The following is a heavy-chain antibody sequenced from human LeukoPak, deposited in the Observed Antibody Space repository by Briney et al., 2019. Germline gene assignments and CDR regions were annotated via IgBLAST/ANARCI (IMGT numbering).Heavy chain of an antibody. CDR3: ASLDGNAWWHY. D-gene: IGHD2-15*01. CDR2: IKQDGSEK. CDR1: GFTFSSYW. V-gene: IGHV3-7*01. Sequence: GGSLRLSCAASGFTFSSYWMGWVRQAPGKGLEWVANIKQDGSEKYYVDSVKGRFTISRDNAKNSLYLQMNSLRAEDTAVYYCASLDGNAWWHYWGQGTLVTVSS. J-gene: IGHJ4*02.